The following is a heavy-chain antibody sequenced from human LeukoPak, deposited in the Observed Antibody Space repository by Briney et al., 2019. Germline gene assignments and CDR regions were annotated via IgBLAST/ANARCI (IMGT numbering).Heavy chain of an antibody. D-gene: IGHD1/OR15-1a*01. V-gene: IGHV4-59*11. CDR2: IQYSGST. Sequence: SETLSLTCTVSGGSISSHYWSWIRQPPGKGLELIGYIQYSGSTNYNPSLRSRVTISLDMPKNQFSLKVTSVTAADTALYFCARGTHSFSFDVWGLGTLVTVSS. CDR3: ARGTHSFSFDV. CDR1: GGSISSHY. J-gene: IGHJ3*01.